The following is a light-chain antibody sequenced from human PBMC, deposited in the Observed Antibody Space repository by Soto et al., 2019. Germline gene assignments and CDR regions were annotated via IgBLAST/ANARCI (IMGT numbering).Light chain of an antibody. V-gene: IGKV3-20*01. CDR3: QQYGNSPYT. J-gene: IGKJ2*01. CDR2: GAS. Sequence: EIVLTQSPGTLSLSPGERATLSCRASQSVSSSYLAWYQQKPGQAPRLLIYGASSRTTGIPDRFSGSGSGTNFTVTISRLKPGHFAVYYCQQYGNSPYTFGQGNKLQIK. CDR1: QSVSSSY.